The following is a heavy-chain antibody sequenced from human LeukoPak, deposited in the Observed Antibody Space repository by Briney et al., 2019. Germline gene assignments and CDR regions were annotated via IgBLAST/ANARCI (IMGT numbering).Heavy chain of an antibody. CDR3: AARMPDDAFDI. Sequence: ASVKVSCKASGGTFSSYAISWVRQAPGQGLEWMGWIIPIFGTANYAQKFQGGVTITADESTSTAYMELSSLRSEDTAVYYCAARMPDDAFDIWGQGTMVTVSS. J-gene: IGHJ3*02. V-gene: IGHV1-69*13. CDR2: IIPIFGTA. CDR1: GGTFSSYA. D-gene: IGHD2-2*01.